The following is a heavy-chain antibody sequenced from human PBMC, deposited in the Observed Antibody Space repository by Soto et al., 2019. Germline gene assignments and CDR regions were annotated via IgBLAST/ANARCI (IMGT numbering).Heavy chain of an antibody. J-gene: IGHJ2*01. Sequence: EVQLVESGGGLVQPGGSLRLSCAASGFTFSSYAMHWVRQAPGKGLEFVSAISSNGGSTYYANSVKGRFTISRDNSKNTLYLQMGSLRAEDMAVYYCARDPGVADLSHWYFDLWGRGTLVTVSS. D-gene: IGHD6-19*01. CDR3: ARDPGVADLSHWYFDL. CDR2: ISSNGGST. CDR1: GFTFSSYA. V-gene: IGHV3-64*01.